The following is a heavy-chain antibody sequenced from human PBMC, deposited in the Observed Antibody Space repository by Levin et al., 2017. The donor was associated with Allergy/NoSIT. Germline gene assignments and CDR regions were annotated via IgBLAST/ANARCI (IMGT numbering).Heavy chain of an antibody. J-gene: IGHJ4*02. Sequence: QTGGSLRLSCAASGFTFSGHAMSWVRQAPGKGLEWVSAFGSIADTYYADSVKGRFTVSRDNSKNTLYLQMNSLRAEDTAVYYCAKTQGYFDYWGQGTLVTVSS. CDR2: FGSIADT. CDR3: AKTQGYFDY. V-gene: IGHV3-23*01. CDR1: GFTFSGHA.